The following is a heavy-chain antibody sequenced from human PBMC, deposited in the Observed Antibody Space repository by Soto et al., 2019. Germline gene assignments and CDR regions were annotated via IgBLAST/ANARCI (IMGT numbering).Heavy chain of an antibody. D-gene: IGHD3-22*01. CDR3: ARDRLRGYDSSGFYS. CDR1: GYSFSFYC. V-gene: IGHV1-18*01. J-gene: IGHJ4*02. Sequence: AXVKVSCKASGYSFSFYCITWELQAPVQGLEWMGWINPSDGNRNFAQKFEDRVTMTTATSTNTVFLELRSLKSDDTAIYYCARDRLRGYDSSGFYSWGQGTMVTVSS. CDR2: INPSDGNR.